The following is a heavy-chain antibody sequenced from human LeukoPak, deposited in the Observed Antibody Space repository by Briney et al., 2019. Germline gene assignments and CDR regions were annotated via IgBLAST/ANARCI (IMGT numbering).Heavy chain of an antibody. CDR3: ARVYGGKSRAFDY. CDR2: IYHSGST. Sequence: SQTLSLTCTVSGGSISSGGYYWSWIRQPPGKGLEWIGYIYHSGSTYYNPSLKSRVTISVDRSKNQFSLKLSSVTAADTAVYYCARVYGGKSRAFDYWGQGTLVTVSS. J-gene: IGHJ4*02. D-gene: IGHD4/OR15-4a*01. V-gene: IGHV4-30-2*01. CDR1: GGSISSGGYY.